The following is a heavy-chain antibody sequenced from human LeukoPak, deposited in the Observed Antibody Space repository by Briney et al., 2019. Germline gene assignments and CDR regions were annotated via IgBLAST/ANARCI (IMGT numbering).Heavy chain of an antibody. Sequence: SETLSLTCTVSGGSFSSYYWSWIRQPAGKGLEWIGHIYTSGTTNYNPSLKSRVTMSIDTSKNQFSLKLSSVTAADTAIYYCARDPAGGTMVRGVITHAFDIWGQGTMVTVSS. J-gene: IGHJ3*02. CDR2: IYTSGTT. D-gene: IGHD3-10*01. CDR1: GGSFSSYY. CDR3: ARDPAGGTMVRGVITHAFDI. V-gene: IGHV4-4*07.